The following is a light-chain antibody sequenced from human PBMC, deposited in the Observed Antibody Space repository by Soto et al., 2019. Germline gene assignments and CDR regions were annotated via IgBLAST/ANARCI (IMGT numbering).Light chain of an antibody. CDR1: TSDIGRYNF. CDR2: EVT. Sequence: QSVLTQPASVSGSPGQSITISCTGTTSDIGRYNFVSWYQQHPGKAPKLMIYEVTVRPSGLSNRFSGSKSGTTASLTISGLQPEDEADYYCSSHTSSTYWVFGGGTKLTVL. V-gene: IGLV2-14*01. J-gene: IGLJ3*02. CDR3: SSHTSSTYWV.